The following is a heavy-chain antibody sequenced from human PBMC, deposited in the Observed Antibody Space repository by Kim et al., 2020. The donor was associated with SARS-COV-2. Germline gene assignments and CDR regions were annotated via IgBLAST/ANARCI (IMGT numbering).Heavy chain of an antibody. CDR1: GGSISSSSYY. Sequence: SETLSLTCTVSGGSISSSSYYWGWIRQPPGKGLEWIGSIYYSGSTYYNPSLKSRVTISVDTSKNQFSLKLSSVTAADTAVYYCARHGKAYYDLGYYFDYWGQGTLVTVSS. D-gene: IGHD3-10*02. CDR3: ARHGKAYYDLGYYFDY. CDR2: IYYSGST. J-gene: IGHJ4*02. V-gene: IGHV4-39*01.